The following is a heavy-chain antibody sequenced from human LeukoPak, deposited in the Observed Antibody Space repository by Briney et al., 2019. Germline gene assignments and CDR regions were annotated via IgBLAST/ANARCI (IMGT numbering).Heavy chain of an antibody. D-gene: IGHD2-15*01. CDR1: GFTFSSYA. Sequence: GGSLRLSCAASGFTFSSYAMSWVRQAPGKGLEWVSAISGSGGSTYYVDSVKGRFTISRDNSKNTLYLQMNSLRAEDTAVYYCAKSADIVVVVAATGYAFDIWGQGTMVTVSS. V-gene: IGHV3-23*01. J-gene: IGHJ3*02. CDR3: AKSADIVVVVAATGYAFDI. CDR2: ISGSGGST.